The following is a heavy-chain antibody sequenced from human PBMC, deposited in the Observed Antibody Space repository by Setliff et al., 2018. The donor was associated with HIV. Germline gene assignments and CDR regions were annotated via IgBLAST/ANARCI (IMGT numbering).Heavy chain of an antibody. CDR1: GFTFSSYE. Sequence: PGGSLRLSCAASGFTFSSYEMNWVRQAPGKGLEWVSDISSSGSTIYYADSVKGRFTISRDNAKKSLYLQMNSLRADDTAVYYCARAFSGYYFDYWGQGTLVTVSS. CDR2: ISSSGSTI. D-gene: IGHD3-3*01. J-gene: IGHJ4*02. CDR3: ARAFSGYYFDY. V-gene: IGHV3-48*03.